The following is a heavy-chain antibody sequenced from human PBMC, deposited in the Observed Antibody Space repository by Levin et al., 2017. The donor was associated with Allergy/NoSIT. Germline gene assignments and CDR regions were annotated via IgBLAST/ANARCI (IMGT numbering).Heavy chain of an antibody. CDR3: ARGVPDDY. Sequence: EASVKVSCAASGFTFSTYRMNWVRQAPGKGLEWVSSISSSSNYIYYADSVKGRFTISRDNAKNSLYLQMNSLRAEDTAVYYCARGVPDDYWGQGTLVTVSS. CDR2: ISSSSNYI. CDR1: GFTFSTYR. D-gene: IGHD3-10*01. V-gene: IGHV3-21*01. J-gene: IGHJ4*02.